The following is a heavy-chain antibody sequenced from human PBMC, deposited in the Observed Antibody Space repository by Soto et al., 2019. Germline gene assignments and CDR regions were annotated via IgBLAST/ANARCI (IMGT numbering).Heavy chain of an antibody. CDR1: GYSFAGYW. J-gene: IGHJ4*02. D-gene: IGHD3-22*01. Sequence: PVESLTSCCNGSGYSFAGYWITWVLQKPGKGLEWMGRIDPSDSQTYYSPSFRGHVTISATKSITTVFLQWSSLRASDTAMYYCARQIYDSDTGPNFKYYFDSWGQGTPVTVSS. CDR2: IDPSDSQT. CDR3: ARQIYDSDTGPNFKYYFDS. V-gene: IGHV5-10-1*01.